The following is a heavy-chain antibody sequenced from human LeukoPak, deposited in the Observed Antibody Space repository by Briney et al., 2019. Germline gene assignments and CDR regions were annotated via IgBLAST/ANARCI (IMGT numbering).Heavy chain of an antibody. J-gene: IGHJ4*02. CDR1: GGSISSYY. V-gene: IGHV4-59*01. CDR2: MYYSGST. Sequence: PSETLSLTCTVSGGSISSYYWSWIRQPPGKGLEWIGYMYYSGSTNYNPSLKSRVTISVDTSKNYFSLKLSSVTAADTAVYYCATASYYYDTSGYPVFDYWGQGTLVTVSS. CDR3: ATASYYYDTSGYPVFDY. D-gene: IGHD3-22*01.